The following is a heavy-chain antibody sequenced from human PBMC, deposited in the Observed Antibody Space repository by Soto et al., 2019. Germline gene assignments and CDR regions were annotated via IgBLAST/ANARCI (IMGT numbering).Heavy chain of an antibody. Sequence: ASVKVSCKASGYTFTSYDINWVRQATGQGLEWMGWMNPNSGNTGYAQKFQGRVTMTRNTSISTAYMELSSLRSEDTAVYYCARVVYVFGGLHYRPPHRARRTLVLVPS. D-gene: IGHD3-16*01. J-gene: IGHJ1*01. V-gene: IGHV1-8*01. CDR3: ARVVYVFGGLHYRPPH. CDR1: GYTFTSYD. CDR2: MNPNSGNT.